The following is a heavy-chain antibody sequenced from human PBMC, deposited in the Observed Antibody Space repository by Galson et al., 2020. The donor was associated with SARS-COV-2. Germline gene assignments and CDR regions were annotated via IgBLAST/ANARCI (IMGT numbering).Heavy chain of an antibody. J-gene: IGHJ4*02. Sequence: GGSLRLSCAASGFTFSSYWMHWVRQAPGKGLVWVSRINSDGSSTSYADSVKGRFTISRDNAKNTLYLQMNSLRAEDTAVYYCARAGLYYYDSSGYYQSAADYWGQGTLVTVSS. D-gene: IGHD3-22*01. CDR3: ARAGLYYYDSSGYYQSAADY. CDR2: INSDGSST. V-gene: IGHV3-74*01. CDR1: GFTFSSYW.